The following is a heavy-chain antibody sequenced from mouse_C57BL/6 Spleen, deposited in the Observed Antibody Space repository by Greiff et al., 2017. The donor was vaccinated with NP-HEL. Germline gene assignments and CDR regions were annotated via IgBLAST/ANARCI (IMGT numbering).Heavy chain of an antibody. CDR1: GYTFTSYW. D-gene: IGHD2-4*01. CDR3: ARSWDYDGY. CDR2: IDPSDSYT. J-gene: IGHJ2*01. Sequence: QVQLQQSGAELVKPGASVKLSCKASGYTFTSYWMQWVKQRPGQGLEWIGEIDPSDSYTNYNQKFKGKATLTVDTSSSTAYMQLSSLTSEDSAVYYCARSWDYDGYGGQGTTLTVSS. V-gene: IGHV1-50*01.